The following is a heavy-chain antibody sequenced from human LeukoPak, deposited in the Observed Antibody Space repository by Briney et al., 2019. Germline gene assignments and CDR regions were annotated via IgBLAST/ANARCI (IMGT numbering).Heavy chain of an antibody. CDR1: GGSISSSSYY. J-gene: IGHJ2*01. V-gene: IGHV4-39*01. CDR2: IYYSGST. CDR3: ARLRTPFKKYSYGPFWYFDL. Sequence: KPSETLSLTCTVSGGSISSSSYYWGRIRQPPGKGLEWIGSIYYSGSTYYNPSLKSRVTISVDTSKNQFSLKLSSVTAADTAVYYCARLRTPFKKYSYGPFWYFDLWGGGTLVTVSS. D-gene: IGHD5-18*01.